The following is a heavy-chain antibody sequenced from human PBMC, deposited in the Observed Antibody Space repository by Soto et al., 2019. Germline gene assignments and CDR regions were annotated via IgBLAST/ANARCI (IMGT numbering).Heavy chain of an antibody. D-gene: IGHD1-26*01. CDR1: GGSFTNYY. CDR3: ARGMDGAKTGY. V-gene: IGHV4-34*01. CDR2: IHPSGST. Sequence: QVQLQQWGAGPLKPSKTLSLTCGINGGSFTNYYWSWIRQPPGTGLEWIGEIHPSGSTHYNPSLISRVTISVDTSKNQFSLNLKCVTAADTAVYYCARGMDGAKTGYWGQGTLVTVSS. J-gene: IGHJ4*02.